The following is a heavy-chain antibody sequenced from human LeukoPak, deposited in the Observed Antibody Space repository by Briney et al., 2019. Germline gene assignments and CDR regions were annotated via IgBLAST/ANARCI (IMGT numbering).Heavy chain of an antibody. CDR1: GGSISGDS. J-gene: IGHJ4*02. Sequence: SETLSLTCSVSGGSISGDSWTWIRQPPGKGLEWIGFMSYTGNNNYYNPSLKSRVTMSVDTSMNQFSLKLSSVTAADTAVYYCARLGNCGNDCYAADYWGQGTLVTDSP. CDR3: ARLGNCGNDCYAADY. V-gene: IGHV4-59*08. D-gene: IGHD2-21*02. CDR2: MSYTGNN.